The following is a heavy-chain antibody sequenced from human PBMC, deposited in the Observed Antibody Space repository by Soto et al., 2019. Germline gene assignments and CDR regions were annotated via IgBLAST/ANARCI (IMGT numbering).Heavy chain of an antibody. CDR3: ARGYYYGSGSFHPDY. Sequence: QVQLQESGPGLVKPSQTLSLTCTVSGGSISSGPYYWSWLLQHPGKGLEWIGHIYYSGSTYYNPSLKSRVTISGDTSKNQFSLKLNSVTDADTAVYYCARGYYYGSGSFHPDYWGQGTLITVSS. D-gene: IGHD3-10*01. J-gene: IGHJ4*02. V-gene: IGHV4-31*03. CDR1: GGSISSGPYY. CDR2: IYYSGST.